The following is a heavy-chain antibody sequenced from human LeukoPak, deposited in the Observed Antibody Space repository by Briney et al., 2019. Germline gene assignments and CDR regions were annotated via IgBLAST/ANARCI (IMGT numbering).Heavy chain of an antibody. V-gene: IGHV5-51*01. J-gene: IGHJ3*02. CDR2: IYPGDSDT. CDR1: GYSFTSYW. D-gene: IGHD3-22*01. CDR3: ASRRPHSSGYYPRGAFDI. Sequence: GESLKISCKGSGYSFTSYWIGWVRQMPGKGLEWMGIIYPGDSDTRYSPSFQGQVTISADKSISTAYLQWSSLKASDTAMYYCASRRPHSSGYYPRGAFDIWGQGTMVTVSS.